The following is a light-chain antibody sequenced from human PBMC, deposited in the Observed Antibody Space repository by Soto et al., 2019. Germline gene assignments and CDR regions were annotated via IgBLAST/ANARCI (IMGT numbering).Light chain of an antibody. J-gene: IGKJ4*01. CDR2: GAS. Sequence: EIVITQSPATLSVSTGERATLSCRASQSVSNNLAWYQQKPGQAPRFLIYGASTRATGIPARFSGSGSGTEFTLTISSLQSEDFAVYYCHQYNNWPLTFGGGTKVDIK. V-gene: IGKV3-15*01. CDR1: QSVSNN. CDR3: HQYNNWPLT.